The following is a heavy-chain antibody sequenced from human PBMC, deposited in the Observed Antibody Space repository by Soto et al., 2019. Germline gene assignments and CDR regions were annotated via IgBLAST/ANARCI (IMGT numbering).Heavy chain of an antibody. D-gene: IGHD2-15*01. CDR3: ATGGKFDDEVVVAALLGGLDV. V-gene: IGHV1-24*01. Sequence: QVQLVQSGAEVKKPGASVKVSCKVSGHTLSELSMHWVRQAPGKGLEWMGGFHPEDGETIYAQKFQGRGTMTEDTTTDRGYMELSSLRSEDTAVYYCATGGKFDDEVVVAALLGGLDVWGQGTTVTVSS. CDR2: FHPEDGET. J-gene: IGHJ6*02. CDR1: GHTLSELS.